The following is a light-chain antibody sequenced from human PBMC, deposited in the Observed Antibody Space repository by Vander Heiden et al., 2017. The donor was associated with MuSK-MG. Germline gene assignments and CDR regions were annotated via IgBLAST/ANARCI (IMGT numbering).Light chain of an antibody. Sequence: DIVMTQSPLSLPVTPGEPASISCRSSQSLLHSNGYNYLDWYLQKPGQSPHLLIYLGSNRASGVPDRFSGSGSGTDFTLKISRVEAEDVGVYYCRQALQTPRTFGQGTKLXIK. CDR2: LGS. CDR1: QSLLHSNGYNY. J-gene: IGKJ2*01. CDR3: RQALQTPRT. V-gene: IGKV2-28*01.